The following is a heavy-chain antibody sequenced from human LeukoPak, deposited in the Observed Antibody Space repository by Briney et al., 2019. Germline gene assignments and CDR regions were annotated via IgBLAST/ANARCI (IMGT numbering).Heavy chain of an antibody. V-gene: IGHV3-23*01. CDR2: FSGTGGTR. CDR1: GFTFSDYA. Sequence: PGGSLRLSCAASGFTFSDYAMSWVRQAPGKGLEWVSAFSGTGGTRYYADSVKGRSTISRDDSKNTLYLQMNSLRAEDTAVYYCAKGRFYFDYWGQGTLVTVSS. CDR3: AKGRFYFDY. J-gene: IGHJ4*02.